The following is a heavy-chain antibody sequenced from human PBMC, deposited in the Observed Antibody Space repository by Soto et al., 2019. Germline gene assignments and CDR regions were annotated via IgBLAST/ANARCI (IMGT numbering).Heavy chain of an antibody. CDR1: GYTFTGYY. Sequence: VKVSCKASGYTFTGYYMHWVRQAPGQGLEWMGWINPNSGGTNYAQKFQGWVTMTRDTSISTAYMELSRLRSDDTAVYYCARDGNSSSRWFDPWGQGTLVTVSS. V-gene: IGHV1-2*04. J-gene: IGHJ5*02. CDR3: ARDGNSSSRWFDP. CDR2: INPNSGGT. D-gene: IGHD6-6*01.